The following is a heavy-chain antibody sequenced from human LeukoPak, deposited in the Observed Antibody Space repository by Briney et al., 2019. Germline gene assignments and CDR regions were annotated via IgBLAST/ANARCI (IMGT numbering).Heavy chain of an antibody. CDR3: VRHRTGSYYLGTPIDS. CDR2: IYYSGST. D-gene: IGHD1-26*01. V-gene: IGHV4-39*01. CDR1: GDSISGSNYY. Sequence: SETLSLTCTVSGDSISGSNYYWDWIRQPPGKGLEWIGNIYYSGSTYYNPSLKSRVIISVDTSKNQFSLKLRSVTATDTGTYYCVRHRTGSYYLGTPIDSCGQGTLVTVSS. J-gene: IGHJ4*02.